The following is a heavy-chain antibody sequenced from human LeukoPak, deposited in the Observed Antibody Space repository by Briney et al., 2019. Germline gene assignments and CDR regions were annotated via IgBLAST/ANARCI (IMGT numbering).Heavy chain of an antibody. J-gene: IGHJ5*02. CDR1: GFSLSTSGVG. V-gene: IGHV2-5*01. CDR2: IYWNDDK. Sequence: QTLTLTCTFSGFSLSTSGVGVGWIRQPPGKALEWLALIYWNDDKRYSPSLKSRLTITKDTSKNQVVLTMTNMDPVDTATYYCAHTIRGYCSSTSCYTGNWFDPWGPGTLVTVSS. CDR3: AHTIRGYCSSTSCYTGNWFDP. D-gene: IGHD2-2*02.